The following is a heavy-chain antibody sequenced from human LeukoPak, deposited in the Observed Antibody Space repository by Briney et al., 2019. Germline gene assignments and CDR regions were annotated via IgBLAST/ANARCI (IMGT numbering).Heavy chain of an antibody. CDR2: IYYSGST. V-gene: IGHV4-59*08. J-gene: IGHJ5*02. CDR3: ARLMGRGFDP. CDR1: GGSISSYY. Sequence: SETLSLTCTVSGGSISSYYWSWVRQPPGKGLEWMGYIYYSGSTNYNPSLKSRVTISVDTSKNQFSLKLSSVTAADTAVYYCARLMGRGFDPWGQGTLVTVSS. D-gene: IGHD2-8*01.